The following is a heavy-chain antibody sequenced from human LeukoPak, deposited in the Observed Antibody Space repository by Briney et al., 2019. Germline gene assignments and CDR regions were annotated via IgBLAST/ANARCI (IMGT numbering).Heavy chain of an antibody. Sequence: SETLSLTCTVSGGSISSYYWSWIRQPPGKGLEWIGYIYYSGSTNYNPSLKSRVTISVGTSKNQFSLKLSSVTAADTAVYYCASSRDGYNDDAFDIWGQGTMVTVSS. CDR2: IYYSGST. CDR3: ASSRDGYNDDAFDI. J-gene: IGHJ3*02. V-gene: IGHV4-59*08. D-gene: IGHD5-24*01. CDR1: GGSISSYY.